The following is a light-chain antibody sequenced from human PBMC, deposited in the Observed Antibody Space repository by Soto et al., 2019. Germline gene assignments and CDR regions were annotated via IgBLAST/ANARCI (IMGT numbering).Light chain of an antibody. J-gene: IGKJ4*01. V-gene: IGKV2-28*01. CDR1: QSLLNSNGYNY. CDR3: MQALKSLT. Sequence: DIVMTQSPLSLSVTPGEPASISCRSSQSLLNSNGYNYLDWYVQKPGQSPQLLMSLGSRRASGVRDGVRGSVAGTDFTLKISSVETEDVGIYFCMQALKSLTFGGGTRVEIK. CDR2: LGS.